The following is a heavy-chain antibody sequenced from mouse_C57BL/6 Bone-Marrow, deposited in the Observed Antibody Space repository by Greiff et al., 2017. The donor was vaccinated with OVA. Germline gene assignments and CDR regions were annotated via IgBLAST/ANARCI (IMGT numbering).Heavy chain of an antibody. J-gene: IGHJ2*01. D-gene: IGHD1-1*01. CDR3: ARGGSTTVVATDY. Sequence: QVQLKQPGAELVMPGASVKLSCKASGYTFTSYWMHWVKQRPGQGLEWIGEIDPSDSYTNYNQKFKGKSTLTVDKSSSTAYMQLSSLTSEDSAVYYCARGGSTTVVATDYWGQGTTLTVSS. CDR1: GYTFTSYW. CDR2: IDPSDSYT. V-gene: IGHV1-69*01.